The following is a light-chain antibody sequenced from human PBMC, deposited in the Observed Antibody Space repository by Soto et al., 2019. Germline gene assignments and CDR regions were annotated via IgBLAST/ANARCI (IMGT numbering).Light chain of an antibody. Sequence: EIVMTQSPATLSVSPGERATLSCRASQSVSSDLAWYQQKPGQAPRLLXYGAYSRATGIPDRFSGSGSGTDFTLTISRLEPEDFAVYFCQQYGSSPPWTFGQGTKVDIK. CDR3: QQYGSSPPWT. CDR2: GAY. J-gene: IGKJ1*01. V-gene: IGKV3-20*01. CDR1: QSVSSD.